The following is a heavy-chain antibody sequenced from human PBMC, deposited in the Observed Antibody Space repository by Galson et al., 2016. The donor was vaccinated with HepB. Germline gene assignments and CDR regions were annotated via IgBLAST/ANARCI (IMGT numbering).Heavy chain of an antibody. CDR3: AKDAILGCGRDCYTDF. Sequence: SLRLSCAGSGFTFRSYGIHWVRQAPGAGLEWVAVISYAGTNKYYADSLKGRFTIPRDNSKNTLYLQMNSLRAEDTAVYFCAKDAILGCGRDCYTDFWGRGTLVTVSS. V-gene: IGHV3-30*18. CDR2: ISYAGTNK. CDR1: GFTFRSYG. J-gene: IGHJ4*02. D-gene: IGHD2-21*02.